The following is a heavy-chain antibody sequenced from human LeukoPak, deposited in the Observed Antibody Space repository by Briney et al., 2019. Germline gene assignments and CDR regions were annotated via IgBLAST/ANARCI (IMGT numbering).Heavy chain of an antibody. CDR3: ARGGGPPSYFDY. D-gene: IGHD3-16*01. Sequence: PSETLSLTCTVSGDSISNYYWSWIRQPPGKALEWIGYIHYSGNTNYNPSLKSRITISLDTSRNQFSLKLTSVTAADTAVYYCARGGGPPSYFDYRGQGTLVSGSS. J-gene: IGHJ4*02. V-gene: IGHV4-59*01. CDR2: IHYSGNT. CDR1: GDSISNYY.